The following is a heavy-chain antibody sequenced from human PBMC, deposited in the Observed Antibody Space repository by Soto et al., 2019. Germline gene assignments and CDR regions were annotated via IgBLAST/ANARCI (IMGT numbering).Heavy chain of an antibody. V-gene: IGHV4-4*07. J-gene: IGHJ5*02. CDR2: IYTSGST. CDR3: ARLRVEYYYGSGSYYWFDP. D-gene: IGHD3-10*01. Sequence: LSLTCTVSVGSISSYYWSWIRQPAGKGLEWIGRIYTSGSTNYNPSLKSRVTMSVDTSKNQFSLKLSSVTAADTAVYYCARLRVEYYYGSGSYYWFDPWGQGTLVTVSS. CDR1: VGSISSYY.